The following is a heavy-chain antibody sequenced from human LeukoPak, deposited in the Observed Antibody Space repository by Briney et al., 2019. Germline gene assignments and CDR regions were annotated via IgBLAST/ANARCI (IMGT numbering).Heavy chain of an antibody. CDR1: GFTLSNYG. Sequence: GGSLRLSCAVSGFTLSNYGMSWVRQAPGKGLEGVAGISGSGGSTNYADSVKGRFTISRDNPKNTLYLQMNSLRAEDTAVYFCAKRGVVIRVILVGFHKEAYYFDSWGQGALVIVSS. CDR3: AKRGVVIRVILVGFHKEAYYFDS. D-gene: IGHD3-22*01. CDR2: ISGSGGST. J-gene: IGHJ4*02. V-gene: IGHV3-23*01.